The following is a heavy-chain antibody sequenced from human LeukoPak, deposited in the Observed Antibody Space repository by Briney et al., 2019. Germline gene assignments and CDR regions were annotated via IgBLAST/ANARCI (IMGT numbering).Heavy chain of an antibody. J-gene: IGHJ4*02. CDR3: ARTTYRGYSSSLYDY. CDR2: IYYSGST. Sequence: SETLSLTCTVSGGSISSYYWSWIREPPGKGLEWIGYIYYSGSTNYNPSLKSRVTIPVDTSKNQLSLKLNSVAAADTAVYYCARTTYRGYSSSLYDYWGQGTLVTVSS. D-gene: IGHD6-13*01. V-gene: IGHV4-59*08. CDR1: GGSISSYY.